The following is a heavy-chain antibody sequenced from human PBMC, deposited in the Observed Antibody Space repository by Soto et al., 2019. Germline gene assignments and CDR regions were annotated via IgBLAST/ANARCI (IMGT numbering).Heavy chain of an antibody. D-gene: IGHD2-2*01. V-gene: IGHV4-61*08. Sequence: PSETLSLTCTVSGGSISSGDYYWSWIRQPPGKGLEWIGYIYYSGSTNYNPSLKSRVTISVDTSKNQFSLKLSSVTAADTAVYYCARGGDIVVVPAARGPFGMDVWGQGTTVTVSS. CDR2: IYYSGST. CDR3: ARGGDIVVVPAARGPFGMDV. CDR1: GGSISSGDYY. J-gene: IGHJ6*02.